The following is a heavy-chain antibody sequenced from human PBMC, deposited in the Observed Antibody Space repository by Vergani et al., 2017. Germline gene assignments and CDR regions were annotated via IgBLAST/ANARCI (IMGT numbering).Heavy chain of an antibody. Sequence: EVQLVEFGGGLVQPGGSLRLPCAAIGLNFSSYWKRWVGKAPGKGLEWVANIKQDGSEKNYVDSVKGRFTITRDNAKNSLYLQMNSLRAEDTAVYYCARDLRLLYNRFDPWGQGTLVTVSS. D-gene: IGHD1-14*01. V-gene: IGHV3-7*01. CDR1: GLNFSSYW. CDR2: IKQDGSEK. J-gene: IGHJ5*02. CDR3: ARDLRLLYNRFDP.